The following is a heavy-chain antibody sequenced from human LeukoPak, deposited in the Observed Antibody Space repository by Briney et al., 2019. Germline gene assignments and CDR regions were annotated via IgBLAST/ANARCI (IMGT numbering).Heavy chain of an antibody. CDR1: GFTFSSYW. V-gene: IGHV3-7*01. CDR3: AKYDSSGYTPYDAFDI. Sequence: GGSLRLSCAASGFTFSSYWMSWVRQAPGKGLEWVANIKQDGSEKYYVDSVKGRFTISRDNAKNSLYLQMNSLRAEDTAVYYCAKYDSSGYTPYDAFDIWGQGTMVTVSS. D-gene: IGHD3-22*01. J-gene: IGHJ3*02. CDR2: IKQDGSEK.